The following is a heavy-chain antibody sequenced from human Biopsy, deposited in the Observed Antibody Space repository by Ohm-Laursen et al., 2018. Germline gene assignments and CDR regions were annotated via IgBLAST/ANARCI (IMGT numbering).Heavy chain of an antibody. CDR1: GGTFTNYA. V-gene: IGHV1-69*06. Sequence: SSVKVSCKASGGTFTNYAISWVRQAPGQGLEWLGGNIPILGTGNYAQKFQDRVTVAADTSTSTATMELRSLRSDDTAVYCCATKLTGYFHHWGQGTLVIVSS. CDR3: ATKLTGYFHH. D-gene: IGHD3-9*01. J-gene: IGHJ1*01. CDR2: NIPILGTG.